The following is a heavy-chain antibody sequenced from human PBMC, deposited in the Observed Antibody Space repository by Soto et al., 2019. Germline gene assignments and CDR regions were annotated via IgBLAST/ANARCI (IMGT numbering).Heavy chain of an antibody. CDR2: IIPIPGTA. D-gene: IGHD2-2*01. Sequence: QVQLVQSGAEVKKPGSSVKVSCKASGGTFGSYAIRWVRQAPGQGLEWMGVIIPIPGTANYAQKFQGRVTIAADESTSTAYMELSSLRSEDTAVYYCASSQGSSTSLELYYYYYYGMEVWGPGTTVTVSS. CDR3: ASSQGSSTSLELYYYYYYGMEV. V-gene: IGHV1-69*01. CDR1: GGTFGSYA. J-gene: IGHJ6*02.